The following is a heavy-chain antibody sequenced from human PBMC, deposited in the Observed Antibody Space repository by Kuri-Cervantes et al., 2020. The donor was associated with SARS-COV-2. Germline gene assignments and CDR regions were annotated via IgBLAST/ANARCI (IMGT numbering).Heavy chain of an antibody. D-gene: IGHD7-27*01. J-gene: IGHJ4*02. CDR3: ARAESETGHTLYFDS. CDR2: INPNFGGT. Sequence: ASVKVSCKASGYTFTGYYIHWVRQAPGQGLEWMGWINPNFGGTNYAQEFQGRVTMTRDTSISTACMNLSSLRSDDTAVYYCARAESETGHTLYFDSWGQGTLVTVSS. V-gene: IGHV1-2*02. CDR1: GYTFTGYY.